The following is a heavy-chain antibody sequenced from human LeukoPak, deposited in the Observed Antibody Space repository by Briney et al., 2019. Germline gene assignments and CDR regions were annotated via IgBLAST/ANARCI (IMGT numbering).Heavy chain of an antibody. CDR2: MNPNSGNT. J-gene: IGHJ4*02. V-gene: IGHV1-8*01. D-gene: IGHD2-2*01. Sequence: ASVKVSCKASGGTFSSYIINWVRQATGQGLEWMGWMNPNSGNTGYAQKFQGRVTITRNTSISTAYMELSSLRSEDTAVYYCARGGGYCSSTSCYEYYFDYWGQGTLVTVSS. CDR3: ARGGGYCSSTSCYEYYFDY. CDR1: GGTFSSYI.